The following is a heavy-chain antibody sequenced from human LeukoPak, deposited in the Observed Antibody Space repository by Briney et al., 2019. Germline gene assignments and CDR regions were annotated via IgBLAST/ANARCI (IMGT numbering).Heavy chain of an antibody. CDR1: GFSLSGYW. J-gene: IGHJ6*02. CDR2: ISPEGSGT. V-gene: IGHV3-74*01. CDR3: TRVQAGRSGLMDV. D-gene: IGHD2-8*02. Sequence: PGGSLRLSCAASGFSLSGYWTHWVRQAPGKGLVWVSRISPEGSGTTYADSAKGRFTISRDNSKNTLYLRMNSLRDEDAAVYHCTRVQAGRSGLMDVWGRGTTVTVSS.